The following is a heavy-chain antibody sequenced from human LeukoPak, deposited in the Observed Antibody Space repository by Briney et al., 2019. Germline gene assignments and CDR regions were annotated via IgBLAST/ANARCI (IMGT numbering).Heavy chain of an antibody. V-gene: IGHV1-2*02. Sequence: ASVKVSCKASGYTFTGYYMHWVRQAPGQGLEWMGWINPNSGGTNYAQKFQGRVTMTRDTSISTAYMELSRLRSDDTAVFYCARGAEFYYFMDVWGKGTTVTISS. CDR2: INPNSGGT. J-gene: IGHJ6*03. D-gene: IGHD2/OR15-2a*01. CDR3: ARGAEFYYFMDV. CDR1: GYTFTGYY.